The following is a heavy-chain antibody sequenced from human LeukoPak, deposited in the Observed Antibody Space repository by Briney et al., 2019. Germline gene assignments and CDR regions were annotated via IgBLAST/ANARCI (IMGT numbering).Heavy chain of an antibody. CDR1: GFTFSSHA. Sequence: GGSLRLSCAASGFTFSSHAMSWVRQAPGKGLEWVAVISYDGSNKYYADSVKGRFTISRDNSKNTLYLQMNSLRAEDTAVYYCARDRSSSGGDYWGQGTLVTVSS. CDR2: ISYDGSNK. CDR3: ARDRSSSGGDY. J-gene: IGHJ4*02. D-gene: IGHD6-25*01. V-gene: IGHV3-30-3*01.